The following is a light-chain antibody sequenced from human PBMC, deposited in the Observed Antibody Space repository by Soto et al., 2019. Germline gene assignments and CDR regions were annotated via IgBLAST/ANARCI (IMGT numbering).Light chain of an antibody. CDR2: GAS. CDR1: QNISNY. Sequence: IVLTHSPATLSLSPWKRATLSCRASQNISNYLIWYQQKPGQAPRLLIYGASSRATGIPDRFSGSGSGTDFTLTISRLEPEDFAVYYCQQYGSSPRKFGQGTKVDIK. CDR3: QQYGSSPRK. J-gene: IGKJ1*01. V-gene: IGKV3-20*01.